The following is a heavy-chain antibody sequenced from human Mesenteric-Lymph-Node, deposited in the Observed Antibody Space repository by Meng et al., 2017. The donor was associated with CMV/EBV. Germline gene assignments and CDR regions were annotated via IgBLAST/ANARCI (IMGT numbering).Heavy chain of an antibody. V-gene: IGHV1-69*06. D-gene: IGHD3-10*01. CDR1: RSHA. J-gene: IGHJ4*02. CDR3: ARDKSQDSYGSGSYYNFDY. CDR2: INPMFGPA. Sequence: RSHAITRVRQAPGQGLEWMGGINPMFGPARYAQKFQDRVTITADRSTSTAYMELSSLRSEDTAVYYCARDKSQDSYGSGSYYNFDYWGQGTLVTVSS.